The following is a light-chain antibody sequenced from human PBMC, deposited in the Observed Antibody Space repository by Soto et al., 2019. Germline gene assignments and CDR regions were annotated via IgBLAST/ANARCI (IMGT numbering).Light chain of an antibody. CDR3: CSYAGSSTFYV. CDR2: EVS. V-gene: IGLV2-23*02. Sequence: QSALTQPASVSGSPGQSITISCTGTSSEVGSYNLISWYQEYPDKAPKLMIYEVSKRPSGVSNRFSGSKSGNTASLTISGLQAEDEADYYCCSYAGSSTFYVFGSGTKVTVL. J-gene: IGLJ1*01. CDR1: SSEVGSYNL.